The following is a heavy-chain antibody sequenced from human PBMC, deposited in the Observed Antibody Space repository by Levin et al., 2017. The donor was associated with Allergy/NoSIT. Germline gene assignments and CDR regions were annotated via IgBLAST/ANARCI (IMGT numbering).Heavy chain of an antibody. D-gene: IGHD2-21*02. CDR3: AKDLVTWTIGD. CDR2: ISYDGSNK. Sequence: LSLTCAASGFTFSSYGMHWVRQAPGKGLEWVAVISYDGSNKYYADSVKGRFTISRDNSKNTLDLQMNSLRAEDTAMYYCAKDLVTWTIGDWGQGTLVTVSS. CDR1: GFTFSSYG. J-gene: IGHJ4*02. V-gene: IGHV3-30*18.